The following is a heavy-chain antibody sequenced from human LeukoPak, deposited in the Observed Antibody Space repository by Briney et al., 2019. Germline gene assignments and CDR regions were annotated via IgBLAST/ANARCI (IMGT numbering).Heavy chain of an antibody. CDR2: ISSSGGST. CDR1: GFTLSNYA. V-gene: IGHV3-23*01. J-gene: IGHJ5*02. D-gene: IGHD6-13*01. CDR3: ARGPRYSSSWYVLLSAGDWFDP. Sequence: PGGSLRLSCAASGFTLSNYAMSWVRQAPGKGLQWVSGISSSGGSTYQVDSVKGRFTISRDNSKNTLYLQMNSLRAEDTAVYYCARGPRYSSSWYVLLSAGDWFDPWGQGTLVTVSS.